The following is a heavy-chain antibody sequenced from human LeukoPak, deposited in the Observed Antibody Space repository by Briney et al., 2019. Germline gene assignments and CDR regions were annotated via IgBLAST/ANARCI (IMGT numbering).Heavy chain of an antibody. CDR2: IYHSGSN. V-gene: IGHV4-59*01. J-gene: IGHJ5*02. CDR1: GGSISSYY. D-gene: IGHD3-22*01. Sequence: SETLSLTCTVSGGSISSYYWRWIRQPPGKGLEWIGCIYHSGSNNYNPSLKSRVTISVDTSKNQFSQKLSSVTAADTAVYYCARDYYDSSGPHNWFDPWGQGTLVTVSS. CDR3: ARDYYDSSGPHNWFDP.